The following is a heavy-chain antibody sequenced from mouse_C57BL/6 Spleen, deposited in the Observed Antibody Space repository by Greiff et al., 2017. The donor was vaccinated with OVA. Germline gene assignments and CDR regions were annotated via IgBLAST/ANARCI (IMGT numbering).Heavy chain of an antibody. J-gene: IGHJ4*01. D-gene: IGHD1-1*01. CDR1: GYAFSSSW. CDR3: ARSDYGRAMDY. Sequence: VQLQQSGPELVKPGASVKISCKASGYAFSSSWMNWVKQRPGKGLEWIGRIYPGDGDTNYNGKFKGKATLTAAKSSSTAYMQLSSLTSEDSAVYFCARSDYGRAMDYWGQGTSVTVSS. V-gene: IGHV1-82*01. CDR2: IYPGDGDT.